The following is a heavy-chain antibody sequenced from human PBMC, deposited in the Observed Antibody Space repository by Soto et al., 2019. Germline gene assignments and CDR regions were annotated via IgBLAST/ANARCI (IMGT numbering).Heavy chain of an antibody. V-gene: IGHV1-69*08. J-gene: IGHJ6*02. CDR3: AREDRDRETGLVPAAIDGMDV. CDR2: VIPIFGIP. CDR1: GGTISRYS. Sequence: QVQLVQSGAEVKKPGSSVKVSCKASGGTISRYSITWVRQAPGHGLEWIGRVIPIFGIPTYAQKFQGRVTITADESTSTAYMGLSSMRCDDRAVYYCAREDRDRETGLVPAAIDGMDVWGQGTTVSVSS. D-gene: IGHD2-2*01.